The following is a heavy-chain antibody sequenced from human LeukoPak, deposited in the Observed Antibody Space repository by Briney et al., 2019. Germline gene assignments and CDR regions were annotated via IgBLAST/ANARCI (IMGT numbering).Heavy chain of an antibody. CDR2: IYYSGST. Sequence: SETLSLTCTVSGGSISSGGYYWSWIRQHPGKGLEWIGYIYYSGSTYYNPSPKSRVTISVDTSKNQFSLKLSSVTAADTAVYYCARAIFGVVEYYYYGMDVWGQGTTVTVSS. J-gene: IGHJ6*02. D-gene: IGHD3-3*02. V-gene: IGHV4-31*03. CDR3: ARAIFGVVEYYYYGMDV. CDR1: GGSISSGGYY.